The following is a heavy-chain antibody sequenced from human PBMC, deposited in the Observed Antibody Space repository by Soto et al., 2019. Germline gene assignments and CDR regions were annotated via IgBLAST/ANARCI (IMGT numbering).Heavy chain of an antibody. V-gene: IGHV3-7*01. CDR1: GFSLSDYW. CDR3: ARGRDWVHDY. D-gene: IGHD2-21*02. Sequence: EVQLVESGGGLVQPGGSLRLSCAASGFSLSDYWMNWVRQAPAKGLEWVAIIKQDGSDRYYVDSVKGRFTISRDNAKNALYLQMSSLRVEVTARYYCARGRDWVHDYWCQGTLVSGSS. CDR2: IKQDGSDR. J-gene: IGHJ4*02.